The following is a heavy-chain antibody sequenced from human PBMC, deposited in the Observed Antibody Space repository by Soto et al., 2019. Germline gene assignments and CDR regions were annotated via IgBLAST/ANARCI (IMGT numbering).Heavy chain of an antibody. V-gene: IGHV3-53*01. J-gene: IGHJ4*02. D-gene: IGHD3-22*01. Sequence: GGSLRLSCAASGFTVSSNYMSWVRQAPGKGLEWVSVIYSGGSTYYADSVKGRFTISRDNSKNTLYLQMNSLRAEDTAVYHCARDLYYYDSSGPFDYWGQGTLVTVSS. CDR3: ARDLYYYDSSGPFDY. CDR2: IYSGGST. CDR1: GFTVSSNY.